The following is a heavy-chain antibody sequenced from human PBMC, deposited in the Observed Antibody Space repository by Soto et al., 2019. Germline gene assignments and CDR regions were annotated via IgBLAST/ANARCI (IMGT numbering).Heavy chain of an antibody. CDR1: GFTFSSYA. D-gene: IGHD2-15*01. CDR2: ISGSGGST. J-gene: IGHJ4*02. V-gene: IGHV3-23*01. CDR3: AKSGIVLVVAAIYRDRYYFDY. Sequence: GGSLRLSCAASGFTFSSYAMSWVRQAPGKGLEWVSAISGSGGSTYYADSVKGRFTISRDNSKNTLYLQMNSLRAEDTAVYYCAKSGIVLVVAAIYRDRYYFDYWGQGTLVTVSS.